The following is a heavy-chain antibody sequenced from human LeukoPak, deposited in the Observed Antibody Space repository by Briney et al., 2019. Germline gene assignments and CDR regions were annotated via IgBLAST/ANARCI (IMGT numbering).Heavy chain of an antibody. Sequence: MASETLSLTCAVYGGSFSGYYWSWIRQPPGKGLEWIGEINHSGSTNYNPSLKSRVTISVDTSKKQFSLKLSSVTAADTAVYYCARTRARITMIVVAPPHAFDIWGQGTMVTVSS. CDR1: GGSFSGYY. J-gene: IGHJ3*02. CDR2: INHSGST. D-gene: IGHD3-22*01. V-gene: IGHV4-34*01. CDR3: ARTRARITMIVVAPPHAFDI.